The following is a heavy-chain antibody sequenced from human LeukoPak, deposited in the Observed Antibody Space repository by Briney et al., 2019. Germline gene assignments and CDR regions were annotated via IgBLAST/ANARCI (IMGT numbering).Heavy chain of an antibody. CDR3: ARGGRTDSGSYPYGMDV. CDR1: GFSVSRNY. CDR2: IYGGATT. J-gene: IGHJ6*02. V-gene: IGHV3-66*01. Sequence: GGSLRLSCAASGFSVSRNYLSWVRQAPGKGLEWVSVIYGGATTDYADSVKGRYTISTDSSKNTLYLQMNSLRDEDTSVYYCARGGRTDSGSYPYGMDVWGQGATVTVSS. D-gene: IGHD3-10*01.